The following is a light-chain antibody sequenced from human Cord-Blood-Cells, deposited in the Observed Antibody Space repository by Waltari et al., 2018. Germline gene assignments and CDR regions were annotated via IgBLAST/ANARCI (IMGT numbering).Light chain of an antibody. CDR3: AAWDDSLNVV. J-gene: IGLJ2*01. CDR1: SSNIGSNT. CDR2: RNN. V-gene: IGLV1-44*01. Sequence: QSVLTQPPSASGTPGQRVTISCSGSSSNIGSNTVNWYQQLPGTAPKLLIYRNNQRPSGVPARFSGSKSGTSASLAISGLQAEDEADYYCAAWDDSLNVVFGGGTKLTVL.